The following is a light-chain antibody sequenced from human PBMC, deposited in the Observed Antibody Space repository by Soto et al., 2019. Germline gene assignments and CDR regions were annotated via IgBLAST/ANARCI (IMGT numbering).Light chain of an antibody. J-gene: IGLJ3*02. V-gene: IGLV4-69*01. Sequence: QPVLTQPPSASASLGASVKLTCTLSSGHNSYAIAWHQQQPEKGPRYLMKLNSDGSHSKGDGIPDRFSGSSSGAERYLTXSSLQSEDEADYYCQTWSTDIRVFGGGTKLTVL. CDR2: LNSDGSH. CDR1: SGHNSYA. CDR3: QTWSTDIRV.